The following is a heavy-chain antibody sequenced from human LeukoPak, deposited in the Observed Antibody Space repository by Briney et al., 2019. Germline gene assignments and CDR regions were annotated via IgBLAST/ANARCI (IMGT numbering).Heavy chain of an antibody. CDR1: GYTFTTYG. CDR3: ARETYSNILTGTDY. Sequence: KVSCKASGYTFTTYGLSWVRQAPGQGLEWLGWISTYDDNIKYAQSLQGRLTLTIDTSTSTAYMELRSLTSDDTAVYYCARETYSNILTGTDYWGPGTLVTVSS. V-gene: IGHV1-18*01. CDR2: ISTYDDNI. J-gene: IGHJ4*02. D-gene: IGHD3-9*01.